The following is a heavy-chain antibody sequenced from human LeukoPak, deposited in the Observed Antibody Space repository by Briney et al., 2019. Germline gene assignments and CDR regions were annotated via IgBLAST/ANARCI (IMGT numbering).Heavy chain of an antibody. V-gene: IGHV1-2*02. Sequence: ASVKVSCKASGYTFTGYYIHWVRQAPGQGPEWMGWINPHSGATNYAQNFQGRVTMTRDTPISTAYMELSSLTSDDTAMYYCSRDLLMYYSGSGESTWGQGTQVTVSS. CDR3: SRDLLMYYSGSGEST. D-gene: IGHD3-10*01. J-gene: IGHJ5*02. CDR2: INPHSGAT. CDR1: GYTFTGYY.